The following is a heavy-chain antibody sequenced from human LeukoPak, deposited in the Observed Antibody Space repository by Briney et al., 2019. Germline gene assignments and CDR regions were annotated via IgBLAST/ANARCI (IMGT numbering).Heavy chain of an antibody. CDR2: ISSSSSTI. CDR3: ASTRCTSTGCYYMDV. V-gene: IGHV3-48*01. Sequence: GGSLRLSCAASGFTFSSYHINWVRQAPGKGLEWVSYISSSSSTIYYADSVKGRFTISRDNAKNSLYLQMNSLRAEDTAVYYCASTRCTSTGCYYMDVWGKGTTVTVSS. J-gene: IGHJ6*03. CDR1: GFTFSSYH. D-gene: IGHD2-2*01.